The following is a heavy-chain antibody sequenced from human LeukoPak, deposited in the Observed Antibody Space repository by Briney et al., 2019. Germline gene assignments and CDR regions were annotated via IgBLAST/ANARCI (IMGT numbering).Heavy chain of an antibody. V-gene: IGHV4-34*01. CDR2: INQSGST. CDR3: ARACPNYNSSGYYQGYYYYYYMDV. J-gene: IGHJ6*03. CDR1: GGSFSGYY. D-gene: IGHD3-22*01. Sequence: SETLSLTCAVYGGSFSGYYWSWIRQPPGKGREGIGEINQSGSTNYNPSLKSRVTISVDTSKNQFSLKLSSVTAADTAVYYCARACPNYNSSGYYQGYYYYYYMDVWGKGTTVTVSS.